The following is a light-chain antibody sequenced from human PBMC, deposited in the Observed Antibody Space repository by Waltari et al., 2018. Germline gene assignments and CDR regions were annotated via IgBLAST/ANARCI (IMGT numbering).Light chain of an antibody. V-gene: IGKV4-1*01. J-gene: IGKJ4*01. CDR2: WAS. CDR3: QQFYGSPFT. Sequence: DIVMTQSPDSLAVSLGERATINCKSSRSVLYSPNNKNYLSWYQQKPGQPPKLLIYWASTRESGVPDRFSGSGSGTDFTLTFSNLQADDVALYYCQQFYGSPFTFGGGTKVEIK. CDR1: RSVLYSPNNKNY.